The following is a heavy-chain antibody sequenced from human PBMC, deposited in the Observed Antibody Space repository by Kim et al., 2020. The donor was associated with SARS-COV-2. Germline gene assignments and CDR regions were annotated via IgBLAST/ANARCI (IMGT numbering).Heavy chain of an antibody. Sequence: GGSLRLSCAASGFTFSDYYMSWIRQAPGKGLEWVSYISSSGSTIYYADSVKGRFTISRDNAKNSLYLQMNSLRAEDTAVYYCARAGRGYYDSSGFLWGDAFDIWGQGTMVTVSS. CDR3: ARAGRGYYDSSGFLWGDAFDI. CDR2: ISSSGSTI. V-gene: IGHV3-11*01. D-gene: IGHD3-22*01. CDR1: GFTFSDYY. J-gene: IGHJ3*02.